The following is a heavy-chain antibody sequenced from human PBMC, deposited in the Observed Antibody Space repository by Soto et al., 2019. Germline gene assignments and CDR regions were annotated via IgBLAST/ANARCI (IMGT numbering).Heavy chain of an antibody. J-gene: IGHJ4*02. CDR1: GYSISSDYY. CDR3: ARSFDY. Sequence: SETLSLTCAVSGYSISSDYYWGWIRQPPGKGLEWIGSIYHSGSTYYNPSLKSRVTISVDTSKNQFSLKLSSVTAADTAVYYCARSFDYWGQGTLVTVSS. V-gene: IGHV4-38-2*01. CDR2: IYHSGST.